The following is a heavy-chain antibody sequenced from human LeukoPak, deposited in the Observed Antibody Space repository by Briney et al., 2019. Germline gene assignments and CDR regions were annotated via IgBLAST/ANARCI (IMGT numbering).Heavy chain of an antibody. CDR2: IIPIFGTA. V-gene: IGHV1-69*13. J-gene: IGHJ4*02. CDR1: GGTFSSYA. Sequence: GASVKVSCKASGGTFSSYATSWVRQAPGQGLEWMGGIIPIFGTANYAQKFQGRVTITADESTSTAYMELSSLRSEDTAVYYCARPRVKCSSTSCLFDYWGQGTLVTVSS. CDR3: ARPRVKCSSTSCLFDY. D-gene: IGHD2-2*01.